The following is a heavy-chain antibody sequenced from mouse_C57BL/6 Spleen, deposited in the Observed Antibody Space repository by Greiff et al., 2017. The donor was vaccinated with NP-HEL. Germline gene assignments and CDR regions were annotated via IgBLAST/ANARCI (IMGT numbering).Heavy chain of an antibody. CDR1: GFTFSSYA. Sequence: VQRVESGEGLVKPGGSLKLSCAASGFTFSSYAMSWVRQTPEKRLEWVAYISSGGDYIYYADTVKGRFTISRDNARNTLYLQMSSLKSEDTAMYYCTRGPDGYYRYFDVWGTGTTVTVSS. V-gene: IGHV5-9-1*02. D-gene: IGHD2-3*01. CDR2: ISSGGDYI. J-gene: IGHJ1*03. CDR3: TRGPDGYYRYFDV.